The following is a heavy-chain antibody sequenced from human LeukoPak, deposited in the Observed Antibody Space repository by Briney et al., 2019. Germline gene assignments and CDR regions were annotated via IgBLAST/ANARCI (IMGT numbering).Heavy chain of an antibody. Sequence: AGGSLRLSWAASGFSVSNNYMSWVRQAPGKGLEWVSVIYSGGSTFYADSVKGRFTISRDNSKNTLYLQMNSLRAEDTAVYYCASDRYSPEYFQHWGQGTLVTVSS. CDR1: GFSVSNNY. CDR3: ASDRYSPEYFQH. CDR2: IYSGGST. J-gene: IGHJ1*01. V-gene: IGHV3-66*01. D-gene: IGHD2-15*01.